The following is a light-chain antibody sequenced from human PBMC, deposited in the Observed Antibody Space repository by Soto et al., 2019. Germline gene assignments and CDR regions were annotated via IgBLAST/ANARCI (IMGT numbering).Light chain of an antibody. CDR3: QQYYSYPPYT. Sequence: AIRMTQSPSSLSASTGDRVTITCRASQGISSYLAWYQQKPGKAPKLLIYAASTLQSGVPSRFSGSGSGTEFTLPISCLQSEDFATYYCQQYYSYPPYTFGQGTKLEIK. V-gene: IGKV1-8*01. J-gene: IGKJ2*01. CDR1: QGISSY. CDR2: AAS.